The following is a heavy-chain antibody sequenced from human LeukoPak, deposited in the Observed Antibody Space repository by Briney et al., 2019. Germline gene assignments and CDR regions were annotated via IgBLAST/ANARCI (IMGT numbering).Heavy chain of an antibody. J-gene: IGHJ4*02. CDR3: ARDLNNPDDY. D-gene: IGHD1-14*01. Sequence: SETLSLTCAVYGGSFSGYYWSWIRQPPGKGLEWIGEINHSGSTNYNPSLKSRVTISVDTSKNQFSLKLSSVTAADTAVYYCARDLNNPDDYWGQGTLVTVSS. V-gene: IGHV4-34*01. CDR2: INHSGST. CDR1: GGSFSGYY.